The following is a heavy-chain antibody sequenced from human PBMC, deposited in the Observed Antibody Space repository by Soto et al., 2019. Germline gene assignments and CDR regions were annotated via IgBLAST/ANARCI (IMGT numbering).Heavy chain of an antibody. D-gene: IGHD2-21*01. CDR1: GASLSDNY. J-gene: IGHJ5*02. CDR3: ARGRGEFDA. CDR2: INHSGNT. Sequence: SETLSLTCAVYGASLSDNYCNWLRQPPGKGLEWIGEINHSGNTNYNPSLRSRVTISIDTSKNQLSLNLRSVSAADTAVYYCARGRGEFDAWGPGTPVTLSS. V-gene: IGHV4-34*01.